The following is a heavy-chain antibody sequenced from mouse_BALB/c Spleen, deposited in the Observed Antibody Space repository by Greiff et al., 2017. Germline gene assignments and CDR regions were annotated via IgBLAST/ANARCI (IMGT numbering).Heavy chain of an antibody. J-gene: IGHJ4*01. CDR3: AREANYYGSSYGAMDY. CDR1: GFSLTGYG. Sequence: VQLKESGPGLVATSQSLSITCTVSGFSLTGYGVNWVRQPPGKGLEWLGMIWGDGSTDYNSALKSRLSISKDNSKSQVFLKMNSLQTDDTARYYCAREANYYGSSYGAMDYWGQGTSVTVSS. D-gene: IGHD1-1*01. CDR2: IWGDGST. V-gene: IGHV2-6-7*01.